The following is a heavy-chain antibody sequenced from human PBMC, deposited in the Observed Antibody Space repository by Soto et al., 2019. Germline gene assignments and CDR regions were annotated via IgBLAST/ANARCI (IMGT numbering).Heavy chain of an antibody. D-gene: IGHD1-7*01. J-gene: IGHJ4*02. CDR2: ISQSAGGNT. Sequence: PGGSLRLSCAASGFAFSSYGMMWVRQAPGKGLEWVSAISQSAGGNTYYADSVKGRSTISRDDSKNTLYLQMDSLRPEDTAQYYCAGWNYDYWGQGTQVTVSS. CDR3: AGWNYDY. CDR1: GFAFSSYG. V-gene: IGHV3-23*01.